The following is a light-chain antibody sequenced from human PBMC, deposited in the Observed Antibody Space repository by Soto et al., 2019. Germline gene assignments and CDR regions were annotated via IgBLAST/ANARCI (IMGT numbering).Light chain of an antibody. CDR1: QGISTW. CDR2: SSS. V-gene: IGKV1-12*01. Sequence: DIQMTQSPSSVSASVGDRVTITCWASQGISTWSAWYQQQPGKAPKLPISSSSSLQSGVPSRFSGGGSWTHFTLSISGLQAEDCARYYCQQTNSFVPLAYGGRTKVEIK. CDR3: QQTNSFVPLA. J-gene: IGKJ4*01.